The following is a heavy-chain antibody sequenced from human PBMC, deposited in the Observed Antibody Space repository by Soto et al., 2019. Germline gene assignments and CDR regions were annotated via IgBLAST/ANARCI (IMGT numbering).Heavy chain of an antibody. CDR2: IVPIYRTA. J-gene: IGHJ4*02. V-gene: IGHV1-69*13. D-gene: IGHD6-13*01. CDR1: GGTFSSYR. CDR3: ARDSGAKLSSS. Sequence: SLKVSCKASGGTFSSYRFNGVRQARGQGLEWLGGIVPIYRTADYAQKFQGRVTITADESTRTVYMELSSLKSRDTALYYCARDSGAKLSSSWGQGTLVTVSS.